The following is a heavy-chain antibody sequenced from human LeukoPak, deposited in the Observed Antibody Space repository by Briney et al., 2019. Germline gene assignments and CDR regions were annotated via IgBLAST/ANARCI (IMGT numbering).Heavy chain of an antibody. CDR3: ARTTEGYCSSASCFGFSYSYYMDV. J-gene: IGHJ6*03. V-gene: IGHV4-59*01. CDR2: VYYSGTT. CDR1: GGSISSYY. Sequence: SETLSLTCTVSGGSISSYYWSWIRQPPGKGLEWIGYVYYSGTTNYNPSLKSRVIISVDTSKNQFSLKLSSVIAADTAVYYCARTTEGYCSSASCFGFSYSYYMDVWGKGTTVTISS. D-gene: IGHD2-2*01.